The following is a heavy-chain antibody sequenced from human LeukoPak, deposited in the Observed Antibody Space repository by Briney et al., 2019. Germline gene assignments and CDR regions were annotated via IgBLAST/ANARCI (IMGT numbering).Heavy chain of an antibody. V-gene: IGHV1-24*01. CDR3: ATESYSGSYLYAFDI. CDR1: GYTLTELS. Sequence: ASVMVSCKVSGYTLTELSMHWVRQAPGKGLEWMGGFDPEDGETIYAQKFQGRVTMTEDTSTDTADMELSSLRSEDTAVYYCATESYSGSYLYAFDIWGQGTMVTVSS. D-gene: IGHD1-26*01. J-gene: IGHJ3*02. CDR2: FDPEDGET.